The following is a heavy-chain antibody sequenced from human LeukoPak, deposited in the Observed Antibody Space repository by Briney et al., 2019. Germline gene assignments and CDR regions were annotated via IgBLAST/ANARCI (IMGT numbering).Heavy chain of an antibody. D-gene: IGHD6-19*01. CDR3: AKDRRAVAGTAADY. CDR2: ISRNSGSI. J-gene: IGHJ4*02. Sequence: GGSLRLSCAASGFTFDDYAMHWVRQAPGQGLEWVSGISRNSGSIGYADSVKGRFTISRDNAKNSLYLQMNSLRAEDTALYYCAKDRRAVAGTAADYWGQGTLVTVSS. V-gene: IGHV3-9*01. CDR1: GFTFDDYA.